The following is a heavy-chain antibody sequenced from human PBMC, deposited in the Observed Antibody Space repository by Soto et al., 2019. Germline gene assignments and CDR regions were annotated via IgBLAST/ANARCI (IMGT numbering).Heavy chain of an antibody. J-gene: IGHJ4*02. CDR2: INPNSGGT. CDR1: GYTFTGYY. CDR3: ARERPRGSGGSCYFDY. V-gene: IGHV1-2*04. D-gene: IGHD2-15*01. Sequence: ASVKVSCKASGYTFTGYYMHWVRQAPGQGLEGMGWINPNSGGTNYAQKFQGWVTMTRDTSISTAYMELSRLRSDDTAVYYCARERPRGSGGSCYFDYWGQGTLVTVSS.